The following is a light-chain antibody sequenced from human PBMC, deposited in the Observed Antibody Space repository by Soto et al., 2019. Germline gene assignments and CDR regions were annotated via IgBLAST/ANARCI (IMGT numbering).Light chain of an antibody. CDR2: RAS. Sequence: DIQMTQSPSTLSASVGDRVTITCRASQSISDYLAWYQQKPGKAPRLLIYRASTLQGGVPSRFSGSGSGTEFTLTISSLQPDDCATYYCQQYDNNWTFGQGTK. CDR1: QSISDY. CDR3: QQYDNNWT. J-gene: IGKJ1*01. V-gene: IGKV1-5*03.